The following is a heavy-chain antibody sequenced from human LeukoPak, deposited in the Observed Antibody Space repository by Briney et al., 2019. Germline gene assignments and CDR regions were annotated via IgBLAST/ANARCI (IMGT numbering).Heavy chain of an antibody. CDR2: INPKSGGT. V-gene: IGHV1-2*06. Sequence: ASVKVSCKPYGYTLTGYYMHWVRQAPGQGLEWMGRINPKSGGTNYAQKFQGRVTMTRDTSISTAYLELSRLRSDDTAVYYCARVTAAGRDYWGQGTLVTVSS. CDR3: ARVTAAGRDY. CDR1: GYTLTGYY. D-gene: IGHD6-13*01. J-gene: IGHJ4*02.